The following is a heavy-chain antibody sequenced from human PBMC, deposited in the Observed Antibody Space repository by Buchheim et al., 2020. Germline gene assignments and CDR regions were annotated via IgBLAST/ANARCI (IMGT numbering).Heavy chain of an antibody. V-gene: IGHV4-34*01. J-gene: IGHJ4*02. CDR3: ARGRDGYNYFDY. CDR1: GGSFSGYY. CDR2: INHSGGT. Sequence: QVQLQQWGAGLLKPSETLSLTCAVYGGSFSGYYWSWIRQPPGKGLEWIGEINHSGGTNYNPSLKSRVTISVDTSKNQFSLKLSSVTAADTAVYYCARGRDGYNYFDYWGQGTL. D-gene: IGHD5-24*01.